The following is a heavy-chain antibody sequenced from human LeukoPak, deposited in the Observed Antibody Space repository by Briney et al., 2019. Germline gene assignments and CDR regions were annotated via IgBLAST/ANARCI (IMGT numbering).Heavy chain of an antibody. CDR1: GGSISSGGYS. D-gene: IGHD3-10*01. J-gene: IGHJ4*02. CDR2: IYYSGST. CDR3: ARGRERITMVRGATPYYFDY. Sequence: SQTLSLTCTVSGGSISSGGYSWSWIRQHPGKGLEWIGYIYYSGSTYYNPSLKSRVTISVDTSKNQFSLKLSSVTAADTAVYYCARGRERITMVRGATPYYFDYWGQGTLVTVSS. V-gene: IGHV4-31*03.